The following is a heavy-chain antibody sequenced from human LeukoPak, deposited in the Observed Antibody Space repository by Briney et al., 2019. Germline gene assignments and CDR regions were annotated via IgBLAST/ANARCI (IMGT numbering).Heavy chain of an antibody. CDR2: INPNNGGT. J-gene: IGHJ3*02. D-gene: IGHD3-22*01. CDR1: GYTFTGYY. CDR3: AGEDNSSGYRPFDI. V-gene: IGHV1-2*06. Sequence: ASVKVSCKASGYTFTGYYIHWVRQAPGQGLEWMGRINPNNGGTNYAQKFQGRVTMTRDMSMSAAYMELSRLRSVDTAVYYCAGEDNSSGYRPFDIWGQGTMVTVPS.